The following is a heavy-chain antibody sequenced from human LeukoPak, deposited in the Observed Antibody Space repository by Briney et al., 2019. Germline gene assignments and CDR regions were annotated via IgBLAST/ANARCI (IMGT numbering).Heavy chain of an antibody. J-gene: IGHJ4*02. V-gene: IGHV4-59*12. CDR1: GGSISSYY. D-gene: IGHD6-13*01. Sequence: SETLSLTCTVSGGSISSYYWSWIRQPPGKGLEWIGYIYYSGSTNYNPSLKSRVTISVDTSKNQFSLKLSSVTAADTAVYYCARDMGSSWHWGYYFDYWGQGTLVTVSS. CDR3: ARDMGSSWHWGYYFDY. CDR2: IYYSGST.